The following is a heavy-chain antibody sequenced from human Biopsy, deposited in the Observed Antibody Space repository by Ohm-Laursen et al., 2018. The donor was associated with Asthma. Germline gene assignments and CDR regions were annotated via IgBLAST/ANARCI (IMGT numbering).Heavy chain of an antibody. CDR1: GGSISSSSYY. CDR2: ISYTGSA. J-gene: IGHJ5*02. D-gene: IGHD3-3*01. V-gene: IGHV4-39*01. Sequence: SDTLSLTCTVSGGSISSSSYYWGWIRQPPGKGLEWMGSISYTGSAYHNPSLKSRVTISVDTPKNQFSLKLSSVTAADTAVYYCARFTASITIFGVVNNWFDPWGQGTLVTVSS. CDR3: ARFTASITIFGVVNNWFDP.